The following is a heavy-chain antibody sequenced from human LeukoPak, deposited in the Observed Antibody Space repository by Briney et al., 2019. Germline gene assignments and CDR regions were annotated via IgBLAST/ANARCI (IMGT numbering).Heavy chain of an antibody. V-gene: IGHV3-7*03. J-gene: IGHJ3*02. Sequence: PGGSLRLSCAASGFTLSSHWMGWVRQAPGKGLEWVANIKQDGSETYYVDSVKGRFTISRDNAKNSLYLQMNSLRAEDMALYYCAKAGRSGYPHDAFDIWGQGTMVTVSS. CDR1: GFTLSSHW. CDR3: AKAGRSGYPHDAFDI. CDR2: IKQDGSET. D-gene: IGHD3-3*01.